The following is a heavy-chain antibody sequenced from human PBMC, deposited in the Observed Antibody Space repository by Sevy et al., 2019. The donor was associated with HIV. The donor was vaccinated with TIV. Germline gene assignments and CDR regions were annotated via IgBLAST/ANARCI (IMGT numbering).Heavy chain of an antibody. CDR3: ARHISFGELGSWFDP. CDR2: VYSGGTT. J-gene: IGHJ5*02. V-gene: IGHV3-53*01. D-gene: IGHD3-10*01. CDR1: GFTVNSDY. Sequence: GGSLRLSCAASGFTVNSDYMSWVRQAPGKALEWVSVVYSGGTTYYADSVKGRFTISRDNSKNILYLQMNSLRAEDTAVYYCARHISFGELGSWFDPWGQGTLVTVSS.